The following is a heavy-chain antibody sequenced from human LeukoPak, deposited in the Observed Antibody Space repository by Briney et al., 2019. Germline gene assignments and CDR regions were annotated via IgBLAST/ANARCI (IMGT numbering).Heavy chain of an antibody. D-gene: IGHD3-10*01. J-gene: IGHJ5*02. CDR3: ARDRTPRFGELFAGDGKRKGHVFGRFDP. CDR1: GYTFTSYG. V-gene: IGHV1-18*03. Sequence: ASVKVSCKASGYTFTSYGISWVRQAPGQGLEWMGWISAYNGNTNYAQKLQGRVTITRDTSASTAYMELSSLRSEDMAVYYCARDRTPRFGELFAGDGKRKGHVFGRFDPWGQGTLVTVSS. CDR2: ISAYNGNT.